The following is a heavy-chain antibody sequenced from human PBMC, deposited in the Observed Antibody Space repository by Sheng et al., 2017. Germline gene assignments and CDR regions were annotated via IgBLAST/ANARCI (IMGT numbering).Heavy chain of an antibody. J-gene: IGHJ4*02. Sequence: QVQLVQSGAEVKKPGSSVKVSCKASGGTFSNYAITWVRQAPGQGLEWMGGIIPILTIANYAQKFQGRLTITADKSTTTAYMELSSLRSEDTAVYYCARESGSRDYWGQGTLVTVSS. CDR3: ARESGSRDY. D-gene: IGHD1-26*01. CDR1: GGTFSNYA. V-gene: IGHV1-69*04. CDR2: IIPILTIA.